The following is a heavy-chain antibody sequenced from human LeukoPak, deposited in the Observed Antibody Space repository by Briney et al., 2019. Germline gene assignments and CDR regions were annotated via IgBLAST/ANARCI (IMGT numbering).Heavy chain of an antibody. V-gene: IGHV3-30*03. Sequence: GGSLRLSCAASGFTFSTYAMHWVRQVPGKGLEWVAVISHDGSNKFYVDSVKGRFTISRDNSQNTLYLQMNRLRGEDTAVYYCARGGYYAMDVWGQGTTVTVSS. CDR1: GFTFSTYA. J-gene: IGHJ6*02. CDR2: ISHDGSNK. CDR3: ARGGYYAMDV.